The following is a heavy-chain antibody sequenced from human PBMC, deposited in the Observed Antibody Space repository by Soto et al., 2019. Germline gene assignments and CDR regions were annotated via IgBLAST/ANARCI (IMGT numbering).Heavy chain of an antibody. CDR1: GFSLSTSGVG. CDR2: IYWDDDK. D-gene: IGHD6-6*01. Sequence: QITLKESGPTLVKPTQTLTLTCTFSGFSLSTSGVGVGWIRQPPGKALEWLALIYWDDDKRYSSSLNSRLTITKDTSKNQVVLTMTNMDPVDTDTYYCAHSRPPRLLDYWGQGTLVTVSS. V-gene: IGHV2-5*02. CDR3: AHSRPPRLLDY. J-gene: IGHJ4*02.